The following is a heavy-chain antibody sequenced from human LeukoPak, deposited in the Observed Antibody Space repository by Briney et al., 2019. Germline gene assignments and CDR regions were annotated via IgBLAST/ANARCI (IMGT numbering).Heavy chain of an antibody. J-gene: IGHJ4*02. CDR2: IHSDGSST. V-gene: IGHV3-74*01. D-gene: IGHD3-16*01. CDR1: GFTFSSTW. CDR3: VRDRYYVPDY. Sequence: GGSLTLLCAASGFTFSSTWMHWFRHAPGKGPVWVSRIHSDGSSTIYADSVKGRFTISRDNARNTLYLQMNSLRAEDTAVYYCVRDRYYVPDYWGQGTLVTVSS.